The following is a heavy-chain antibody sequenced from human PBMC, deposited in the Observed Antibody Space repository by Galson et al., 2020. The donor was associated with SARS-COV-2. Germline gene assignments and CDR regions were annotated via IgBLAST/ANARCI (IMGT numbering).Heavy chain of an antibody. J-gene: IGHJ4*02. CDR3: VRGNKEGYYFDY. Sequence: GESLKISCAASGFTFSTYAMHWVRQAPGKGLEWVAVISYDGSNKYYADSVKGRFTISRDTSKNTLYLQMNSLRPEDTTVYYCVRGNKEGYYFDYWGQGTLVTVSS. D-gene: IGHD2-15*01. CDR1: GFTFSTYA. V-gene: IGHV3-30*04. CDR2: ISYDGSNK.